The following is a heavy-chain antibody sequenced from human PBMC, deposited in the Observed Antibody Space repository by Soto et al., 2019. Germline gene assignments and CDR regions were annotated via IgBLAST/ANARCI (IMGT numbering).Heavy chain of an antibody. CDR2: INHSGST. D-gene: IGHD2-21*01. V-gene: IGHV4-34*01. Sequence: SETLSLTCAVYGGSFSGYYWSWIRQPPGKGPEWIGEINHSGSTNYNPSLKSRVTISVDTSKNQFSLKLSSVTAADTAVYYCARGVIHWGQGTLVTVSS. CDR1: GGSFSGYY. J-gene: IGHJ4*02. CDR3: ARGVIH.